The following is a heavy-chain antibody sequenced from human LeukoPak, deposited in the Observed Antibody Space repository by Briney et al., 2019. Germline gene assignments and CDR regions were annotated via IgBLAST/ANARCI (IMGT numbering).Heavy chain of an antibody. V-gene: IGHV3-21*01. CDR2: ITSSSSYI. D-gene: IGHD6-6*01. CDR3: ASLFLCYGCSSSSDSFNI. J-gene: IGHJ3*02. Sequence: PGGSLRLSCAASGFTFSSYTMNWVRQAPGKGLEWVSSITSSSSYIYYADSVKGRFTISRDNTKNSLYLQMNSLRVDDTAVYYCASLFLCYGCSSSSDSFNIWGQGTMVTVSS. CDR1: GFTFSSYT.